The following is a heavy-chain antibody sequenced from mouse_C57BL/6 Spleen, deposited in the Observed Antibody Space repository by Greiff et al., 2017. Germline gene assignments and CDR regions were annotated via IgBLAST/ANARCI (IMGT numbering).Heavy chain of an antibody. CDR3: ARSWDFDV. CDR1: GYTFTSYW. CDR2: IDPSDSYT. Sequence: QVQLQQPGAELVMPGASVKLSCKASGYTFTSYWMHWVKQRPGQGLEWIGEIDPSDSYTNYNQKFKGKSTLTVDKSSSTAYMQRSSLTSEDSAVYYCARSWDFDVWGTGTTVTVSS. V-gene: IGHV1-69*01. J-gene: IGHJ1*03.